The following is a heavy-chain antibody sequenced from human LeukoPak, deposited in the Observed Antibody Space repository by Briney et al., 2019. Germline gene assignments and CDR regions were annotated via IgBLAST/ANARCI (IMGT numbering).Heavy chain of an antibody. V-gene: IGHV3-74*03. Sequence: GGSLRLSCAASGFTFSSYWMHWVRQAPGKGLVWVSRINSDGSGTTYADSVKGRFTISRDNAKNTLYLQVNRLRAEDTAVYYCARTRSYYFDYWGQGTLVTVSS. CDR2: INSDGSGT. J-gene: IGHJ4*02. CDR1: GFTFSSYW. CDR3: ARTRSYYFDY.